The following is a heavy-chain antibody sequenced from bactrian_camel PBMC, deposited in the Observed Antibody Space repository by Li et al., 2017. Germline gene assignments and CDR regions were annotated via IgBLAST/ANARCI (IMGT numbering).Heavy chain of an antibody. CDR3: AAGRTSTLVPARYTY. J-gene: IGHJ4*01. CDR2: IDYRSGGS. D-gene: IGHD4*01. CDR1: GWSFSRYC. Sequence: QLVESGGGSVQTGGSPRISCVVSGWSFSRYCMAWFRQSLGKEREGVAVIDYRSGGSLLADSVKGRFTISQDKARNTVYLRMESLKPEDTAMYYCAAGRTSTLVPARYTYWGQGTQVTVS. V-gene: IGHV3S25*01.